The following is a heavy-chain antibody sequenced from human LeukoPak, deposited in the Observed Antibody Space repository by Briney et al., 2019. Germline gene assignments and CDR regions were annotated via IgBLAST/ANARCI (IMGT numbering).Heavy chain of an antibody. CDR2: IYPGDSDP. CDR3: ARLVPDLVGWFDP. CDR1: GYSFTSYW. V-gene: IGHV5-51*01. Sequence: GESLKISCRGSGYSFTSYWIGWVRQIPGKGLEGMGIIYPGDSDPRYSPSFQGQVTISADKSISTAYLQWSSPRASDTDMYYCARLVPDLVGWFDPWGEGTLVTVSS. J-gene: IGHJ5*02. D-gene: IGHD2-2*01.